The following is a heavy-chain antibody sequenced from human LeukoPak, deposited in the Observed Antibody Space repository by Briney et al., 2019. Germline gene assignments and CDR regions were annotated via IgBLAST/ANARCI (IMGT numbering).Heavy chain of an antibody. CDR2: ISGSGSTI. D-gene: IGHD3-22*01. Sequence: GGSLRLSCAASGFTFSDYYMSWIRQAPGQGLGWVSYISGSGSTIYYADSVKDRLTISWVNANNSLYPQMISLRAEDTAVYYCARRDSSRGYYIPWGQGTLVTVSS. J-gene: IGHJ1*01. CDR1: GFTFSDYY. V-gene: IGHV3-11*04. CDR3: ARRDSSRGYYIP.